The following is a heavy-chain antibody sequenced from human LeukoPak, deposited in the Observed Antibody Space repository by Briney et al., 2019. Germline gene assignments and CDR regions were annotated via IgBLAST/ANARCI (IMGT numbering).Heavy chain of an antibody. J-gene: IGHJ4*02. CDR2: ISYDGSNK. Sequence: GRSLRLSCAASGFTFSSYGMHWVRQAPGKGLEWVAVISYDGSNKYYADSVKGRLTISRDNSKNTLYLQMNSLRAEDTAVYYCAKGEDMVRGVNYFDYWGQGTLVTVSS. CDR1: GFTFSSYG. CDR3: AKGEDMVRGVNYFDY. V-gene: IGHV3-30*18. D-gene: IGHD3-10*01.